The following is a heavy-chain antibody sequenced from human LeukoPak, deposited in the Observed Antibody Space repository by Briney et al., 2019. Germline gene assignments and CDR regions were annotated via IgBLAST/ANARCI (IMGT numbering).Heavy chain of an antibody. CDR1: GFSFISYA. J-gene: IGHJ4*02. V-gene: IGHV3-30*18. Sequence: QPGGSLRLSCAASGFSFISYAMHWVRQAPGKGLEWVGVISDDGRRKDYADSVKGRFTISRDNSKDTLYLQMNGLRAEDTAVYYCAKRPSDYGDYVSYFDYWGQGTLVTVSS. D-gene: IGHD4-17*01. CDR2: ISDDGRRK. CDR3: AKRPSDYGDYVSYFDY.